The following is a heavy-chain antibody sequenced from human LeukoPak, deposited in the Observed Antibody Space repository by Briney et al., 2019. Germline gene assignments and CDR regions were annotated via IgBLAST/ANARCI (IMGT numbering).Heavy chain of an antibody. V-gene: IGHV1-18*01. D-gene: IGHD6-13*01. CDR2: ISAYNGNT. J-gene: IGHJ6*02. CDR1: GYTFTSYG. CDR3: ARAPGGSSWYYYGMDV. Sequence: GASVKVSCKASGYTFTSYGISWVRQAPGQGLEWMGWISAYNGNTNYAQKLQGRVTMTTDTSTSTAYMELRSLRSDDTAVYYCARAPGGSSWYYYGMDVWGQGTTVTVPS.